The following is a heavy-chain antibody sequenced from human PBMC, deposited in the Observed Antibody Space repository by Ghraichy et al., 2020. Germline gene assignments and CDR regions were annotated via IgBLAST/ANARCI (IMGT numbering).Heavy chain of an antibody. Sequence: SETLSLTCTVSGGSFTNYYWSWIRQPPGRGPEWIGYVSYSGSTNYNPSFKSRVTISVDTSKNQFSLKLRSVTAADTAVYYCARKWDSSTCDRWFDPWGQGTLVSGAS. CDR1: GGSFTNYY. D-gene: IGHD6-13*01. V-gene: IGHV4-59*01. CDR3: ARKWDSSTCDRWFDP. J-gene: IGHJ5*02. CDR2: VSYSGST.